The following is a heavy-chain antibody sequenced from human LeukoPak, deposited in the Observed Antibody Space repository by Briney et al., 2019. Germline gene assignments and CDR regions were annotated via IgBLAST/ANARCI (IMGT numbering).Heavy chain of an antibody. CDR1: GSSFSGYW. V-gene: IGHV5-51*01. Sequence: GASLKISCKGFGSSFSGYWIAWVRQLPGKGLECMGIIYPGDSDTRYSPSFQGQVTISADKSISTAYLQWSSLQASDTAMYYFGRFGSGRSGVGLSEKPMDGRGKGNTVHGSS. J-gene: IGHJ6*04. CDR2: IYPGDSDT. D-gene: IGHD3-10*01. CDR3: GRFGSGRSGVGLSEKPMDG.